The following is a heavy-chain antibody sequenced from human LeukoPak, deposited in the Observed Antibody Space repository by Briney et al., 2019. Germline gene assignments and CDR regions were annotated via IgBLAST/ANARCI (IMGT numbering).Heavy chain of an antibody. V-gene: IGHV5-51*01. CDR2: IYPADSDI. D-gene: IGHD5-12*01. CDR1: GYSFTSHW. Sequence: HGESLKISCKGSGYSFTSHWIGWVRQMPGKGLEWMGIIYPADSDIRYSPPFQGQVTISADKSISTAYLQWSSLKASDTAMYYCARQERGYSGYGCDYWGQGTLVTVSS. J-gene: IGHJ4*02. CDR3: ARQERGYSGYGCDY.